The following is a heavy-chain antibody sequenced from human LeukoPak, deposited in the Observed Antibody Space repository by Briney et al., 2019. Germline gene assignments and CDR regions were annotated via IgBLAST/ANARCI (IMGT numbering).Heavy chain of an antibody. CDR3: ARPVMYSSGPFDY. V-gene: IGHV1-69*13. D-gene: IGHD6-19*01. CDR1: GGTFSSYA. CDR2: IIPIFGTA. Sequence: GASVKVSCKASGGTFSSYAISWVRQAPGQGLEWMGGIIPIFGTANYAQKFQGRVTITADESTSTAYMELSSLRSEDTAVYYCARPVMYSSGPFDYWGQGTLVTVSS. J-gene: IGHJ4*02.